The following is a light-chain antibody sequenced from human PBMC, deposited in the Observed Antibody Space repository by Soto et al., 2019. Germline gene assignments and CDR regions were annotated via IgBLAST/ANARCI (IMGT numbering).Light chain of an antibody. J-gene: IGKJ1*01. CDR1: QSISIW. Sequence: DIQMTQSPSTLSASVGDRVTITCRASQSISIWLAWYQQKPGKAPNLLIYKASSLESGVPSRFSGSGSGTEFTLTINSLQPDDFATYFCQQYNIYPRTFGQGTKVEIK. CDR3: QQYNIYPRT. CDR2: KAS. V-gene: IGKV1-5*03.